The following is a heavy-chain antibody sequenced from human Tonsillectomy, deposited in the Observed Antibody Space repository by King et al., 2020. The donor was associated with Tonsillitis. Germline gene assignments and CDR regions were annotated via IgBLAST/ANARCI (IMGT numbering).Heavy chain of an antibody. CDR1: GYTFTGYY. CDR2: INPDSGGT. D-gene: IGHD2-21*01. V-gene: IGHV1-2*02. J-gene: IGHJ5*02. CDR3: ARTVGLMRNWFDP. Sequence: VQLVESGAEVKKPGASVKVSCKASGYTFTGYYMHWVRQAPGQGLEWMGWINPDSGGTNYAQKFQGRVTMTRDTSISTAYMELSRLRSDDTAVYHCARTVGLMRNWFDPWGQGTLVTVSS.